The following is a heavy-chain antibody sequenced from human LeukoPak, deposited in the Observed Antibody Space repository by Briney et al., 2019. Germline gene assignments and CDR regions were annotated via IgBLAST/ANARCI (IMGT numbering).Heavy chain of an antibody. V-gene: IGHV4-39*01. Sequence: PSETLSLTCTVSGFSITSNSSINSNYYWGWIRQAPGKGLEWIGSVSHSGSTNYNPSLKSRVTISVDTSKNQFSLKLSSVTAADTAVYYCARAGYYYDSKRKFDPWGQGTLVTVSS. CDR2: VSHSGST. CDR3: ARAGYYYDSKRKFDP. D-gene: IGHD3-22*01. CDR1: GFSITSNSSINSNYY. J-gene: IGHJ5*02.